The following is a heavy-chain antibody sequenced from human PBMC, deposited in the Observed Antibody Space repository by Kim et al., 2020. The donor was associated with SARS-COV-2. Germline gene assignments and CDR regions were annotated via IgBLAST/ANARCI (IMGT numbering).Heavy chain of an antibody. D-gene: IGHD4-17*01. Sequence: GGSLRLSCAASGFTFSNAWMSWVRQAPGKGLEWVGRIKSKTDGGTTDYAAPVKGRFTISRDDSKNTLYLQMNSLKTEDTAVYYCTTDWGDYGGNPLAFDYWGQGTLVTVSS. CDR3: TTDWGDYGGNPLAFDY. V-gene: IGHV3-15*01. CDR2: IKSKTDGGTT. J-gene: IGHJ4*02. CDR1: GFTFSNAW.